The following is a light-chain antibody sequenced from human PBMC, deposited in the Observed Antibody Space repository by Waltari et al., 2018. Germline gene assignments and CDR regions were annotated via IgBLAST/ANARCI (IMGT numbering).Light chain of an antibody. CDR2: DAS. V-gene: IGKV1-33*01. J-gene: IGKJ4*01. Sequence: DIQMTQSPSSLSASVGDRVTITCQASQDISNYLNWYQQKPGKAPKLLIYDASNLETVVPSRFSGSGSGTDFTFTISSLQPEDIATYYCQQYDNLPLTFGGVTKVEIK. CDR3: QQYDNLPLT. CDR1: QDISNY.